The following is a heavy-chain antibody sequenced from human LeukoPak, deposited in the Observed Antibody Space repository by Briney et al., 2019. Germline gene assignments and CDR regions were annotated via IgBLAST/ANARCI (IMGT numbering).Heavy chain of an antibody. CDR3: ARGLNGGSWFDP. CDR1: GGSFSGDY. D-gene: IGHD7-27*01. Sequence: SETLSLTCAVYGGSFSGDYWSWIRQPPGKGLEWIGEINHSGSTNYNPSLKSRVTISVDTSKNQFSLKLSSVTAADTAVYYCARGLNGGSWFDPWGQGTLVTVSS. CDR2: INHSGST. V-gene: IGHV4-34*01. J-gene: IGHJ5*02.